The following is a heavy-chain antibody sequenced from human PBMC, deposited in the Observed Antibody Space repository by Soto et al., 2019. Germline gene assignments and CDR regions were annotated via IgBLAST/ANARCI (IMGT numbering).Heavy chain of an antibody. V-gene: IGHV1-3*01. J-gene: IGHJ4*01. D-gene: IGHD7-27*01. CDR2: INAGYGNT. Sequence: SVKDSCKASGYTFSSYAMHWARQAPGQRPEWMGWINAGYGNTKSSQKFQDRVTISRDTSASTAYMELTSLRSEDTAVYYCARDTGDGTFDFWGHGTLVTVSS. CDR1: GYTFSSYA. CDR3: ARDTGDGTFDF.